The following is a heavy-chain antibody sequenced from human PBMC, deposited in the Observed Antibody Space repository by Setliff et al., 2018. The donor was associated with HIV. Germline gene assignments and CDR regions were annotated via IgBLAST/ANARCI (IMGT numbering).Heavy chain of an antibody. Sequence: ASVKVSCKVSGYTLSELSVHWVRQAPGKGLQWMGGVDPEDGETIYAQELQGRVTMTEDTSADTAYMELSSLRSEDTAVYYCATVSYGPGRYLLRPYYYMDVWGKGTTVTVSS. J-gene: IGHJ6*03. D-gene: IGHD3-10*01. CDR3: ATVSYGPGRYLLRPYYYMDV. CDR2: VDPEDGET. V-gene: IGHV1-24*01. CDR1: GYTLSELS.